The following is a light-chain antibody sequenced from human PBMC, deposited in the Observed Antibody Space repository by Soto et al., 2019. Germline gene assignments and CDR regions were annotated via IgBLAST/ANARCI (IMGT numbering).Light chain of an antibody. Sequence: QSVLTQPPSASGTPGQRVIISCSGSTSNIGSNYVYWFQQVPGTAPRLLIGRNNQRPSWVPDRFSGSKSGTSASLAISGLRSEDEADYYCATWADSLIFGGGTKLTVL. CDR3: ATWADSLI. V-gene: IGLV1-47*01. CDR2: RNN. CDR1: TSNIGSNY. J-gene: IGLJ2*01.